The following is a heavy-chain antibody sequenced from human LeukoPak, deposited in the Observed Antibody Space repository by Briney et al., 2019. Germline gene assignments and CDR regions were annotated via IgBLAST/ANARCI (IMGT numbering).Heavy chain of an antibody. J-gene: IGHJ3*02. CDR2: IYYSGST. CDR3: ARDLSVSGQLLSTSAFDI. CDR1: GGSISSGDYY. D-gene: IGHD3-10*01. V-gene: IGHV4-30-4*01. Sequence: SETLSLTCTVSGGSISSGDYYWGWLRQPPGKGLEWIGYIYYSGSTYYNPSLKSRVTISVDTSKNQFSLKLSSVTAADTAVYYCARDLSVSGQLLSTSAFDIWGQGTMVTVSS.